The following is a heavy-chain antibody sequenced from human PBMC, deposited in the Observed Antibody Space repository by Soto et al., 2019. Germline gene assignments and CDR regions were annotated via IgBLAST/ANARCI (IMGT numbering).Heavy chain of an antibody. CDR3: ARPPYSLEGDGQHYYYGMDL. D-gene: IGHD2-15*01. Sequence: ASVKVSCKPSGFTFSGFYLHWVRQAPGQGLEWMGWIKPNTDDTGYAQKFQGRVTLTWDTSSSAGYMDLSRLTSDDTAVYYCARPPYSLEGDGQHYYYGMDLWGLGTTVTVSS. CDR2: IKPNTDDT. CDR1: GFTFSGFY. J-gene: IGHJ6*02. V-gene: IGHV1-2*02.